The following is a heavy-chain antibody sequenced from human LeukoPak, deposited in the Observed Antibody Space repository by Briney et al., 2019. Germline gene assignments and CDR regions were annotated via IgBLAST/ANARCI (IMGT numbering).Heavy chain of an antibody. V-gene: IGHV3-15*01. Sequence: PGGSLRLSCAASGFTFSNAWMNWVRQAPGKGLEWVGRIKSKTDGATTDYAAPVKGRFTISRDNAKNSLFLQMDSLRADDTAVYYCARRAFRAFHYAFDIWGRGTVVTVSS. J-gene: IGHJ3*02. CDR3: ARRAFRAFHYAFDI. CDR2: IKSKTDGATT. CDR1: GFTFSNAW.